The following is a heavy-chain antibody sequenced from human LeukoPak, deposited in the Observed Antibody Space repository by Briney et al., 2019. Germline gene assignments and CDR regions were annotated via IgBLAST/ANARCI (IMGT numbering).Heavy chain of an antibody. V-gene: IGHV4-59*08. Sequence: TSETLSLTCTVSGDSISSYYWSSIRQPPGKGLEWIGHIYYSGSTNYNPSLKSRVTISVDTSKNQFSLKLSSVTAADTAVYYCARHGNYDSSGYYCDYWGQGTLVTVSS. CDR3: ARHGNYDSSGYYCDY. CDR2: IYYSGST. J-gene: IGHJ4*02. CDR1: GDSISSYY. D-gene: IGHD3-22*01.